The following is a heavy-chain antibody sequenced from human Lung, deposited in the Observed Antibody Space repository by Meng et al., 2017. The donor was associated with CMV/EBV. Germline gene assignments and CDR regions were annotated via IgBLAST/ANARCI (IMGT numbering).Heavy chain of an antibody. CDR1: GYTFTNYY. J-gene: IGHJ4*02. V-gene: IGHV1-2*02. D-gene: IGHD6-13*01. CDR3: ARAPGLSLAAAASDAYFDK. Sequence: ASVXVSCKASGYTFTNYYIHWVRQAPGQGLEWMGWIKPNSGATNYVQKFQGRLTVTRDTSITTAYMELTRLRSDDTAVYYCARAPGLSLAAAASDAYFDKWGKGTLVTVSS. CDR2: IKPNSGAT.